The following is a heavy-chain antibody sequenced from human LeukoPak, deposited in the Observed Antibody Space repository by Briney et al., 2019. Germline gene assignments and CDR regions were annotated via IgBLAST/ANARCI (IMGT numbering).Heavy chain of an antibody. CDR3: ARPEGMITFGGVIVIPEYYFDY. J-gene: IGHJ4*02. Sequence: PGGSLRLSCAASGFTFSSHSMNWVRQAPGRGLEWVSYISSSSSTIYYADSVKGRFTISRDNSKNTLYLQMNSLRAEDTAVYYCARPEGMITFGGVIVIPEYYFDYWGQGTLVTVSS. V-gene: IGHV3-48*01. CDR2: ISSSSSTI. D-gene: IGHD3-16*02. CDR1: GFTFSSHS.